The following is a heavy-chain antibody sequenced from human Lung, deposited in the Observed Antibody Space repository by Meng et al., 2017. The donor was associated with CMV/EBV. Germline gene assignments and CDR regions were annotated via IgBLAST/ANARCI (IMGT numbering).Heavy chain of an antibody. V-gene: IGHV4-4*02. CDR2: IPHRGSS. CDR3: LRRSGGSV. CDR1: GDPITNHNW. J-gene: IGHJ1*01. Sequence: RGSGPALVKPSEPLSLPCAVSGDPITNHNWWAWVRQPPGKGLEWIGEIPHRGSSAYNPSLKSRVSMSIDKSKNQFSLKLTSVTAADTAVYHCLRRSGGSVWGQGTLVTVSS. D-gene: IGHD3-10*01.